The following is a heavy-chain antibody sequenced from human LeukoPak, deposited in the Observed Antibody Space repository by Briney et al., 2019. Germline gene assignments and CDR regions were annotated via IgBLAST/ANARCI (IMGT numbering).Heavy chain of an antibody. CDR2: ISGSGGGT. CDR1: GITLSNYG. V-gene: IGHV3-23*01. J-gene: IGHJ4*02. CDR3: AKRGVVIRVFLVGFHKEANYFDS. D-gene: IGHD3-10*01. Sequence: GGSLRLSCAVSGITLSNYGMSGVRQAPGKGLEWVAGISGSGGGTHYADSVKGRFTISRDNSRNTLFLQMNSLRAEDTAVYFCAKRGVVIRVFLVGFHKEANYFDSWGQGALVTVSS.